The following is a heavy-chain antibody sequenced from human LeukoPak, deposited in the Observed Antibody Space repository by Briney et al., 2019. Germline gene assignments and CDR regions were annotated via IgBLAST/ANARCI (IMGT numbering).Heavy chain of an antibody. J-gene: IGHJ5*02. CDR1: GGSISSSNW. CDR2: IYHSGST. V-gene: IGHV4-4*02. D-gene: IGHD6-13*01. Sequence: SGTLSLTCAVSGGSISSSNWWSWVRQPPGKGLEWIGEIYHSGSTNYNPSLKSRVTISVDKSKNQFSLKLSSVTAADTAVYYCARDSPRAYSSSWYWFDPWGQGTLVTVSS. CDR3: ARDSPRAYSSSWYWFDP.